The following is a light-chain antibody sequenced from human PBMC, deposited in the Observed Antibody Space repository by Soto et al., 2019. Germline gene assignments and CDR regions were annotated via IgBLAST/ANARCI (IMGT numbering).Light chain of an antibody. CDR1: QSVSSSY. CDR2: GAS. J-gene: IGKJ2*01. Sequence: EIVLTQSPGTLSLSPGERATLSCRASQSVSSSYLSWYQQKPGQAPRLLIYGASSRATGIPDRFSGSGSGTDFTLTIIRLEPADFAVYYCQQYGSSMYPFGQGTKLEIK. V-gene: IGKV3-20*01. CDR3: QQYGSSMYP.